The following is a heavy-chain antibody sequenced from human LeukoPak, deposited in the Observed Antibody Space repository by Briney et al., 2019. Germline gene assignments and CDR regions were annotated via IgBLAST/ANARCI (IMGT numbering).Heavy chain of an antibody. D-gene: IGHD2-2*01. CDR3: ARQYCSTTTCYVREFDY. CDR2: IYPGDSDT. J-gene: IGHJ4*02. Sequence: GESLKISCKGSGYSFTNYWVGWVRQMPGKGLELMGIIYPGDSDTRYSPSFQGQVTISADRSISAAYLQWSSLQASDTAMYYCARQYCSTTTCYVREFDYWGQGTLVTVSS. CDR1: GYSFTNYW. V-gene: IGHV5-51*01.